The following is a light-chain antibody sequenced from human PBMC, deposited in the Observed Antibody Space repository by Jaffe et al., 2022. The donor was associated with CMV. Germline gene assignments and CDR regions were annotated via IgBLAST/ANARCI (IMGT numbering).Light chain of an antibody. Sequence: QSALTQPVSVSGSPGQSITISCTGTSSDVGAYKYVSWYQQHPGKAPKLIISDVSNRPSGVTNRFSGSKSGNTASLTISGLQAEDEADYYCSSYTTSSTVVFGGGTKLTVL. CDR2: DVS. CDR1: SSDVGAYKY. V-gene: IGLV2-14*03. CDR3: SSYTTSSTVV. J-gene: IGLJ2*01.